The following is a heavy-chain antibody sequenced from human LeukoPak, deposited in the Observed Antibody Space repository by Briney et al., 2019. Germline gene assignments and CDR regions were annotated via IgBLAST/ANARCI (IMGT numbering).Heavy chain of an antibody. CDR2: LPFAGSRE. CDR1: GFTFSSYA. J-gene: IGHJ5*02. V-gene: IGHV3-30*03. Sequence: GGSLKLSCAASGFTFSSYAMHWVRQAPGKGLEWLAVLPFAGSREFYADSVKGRFTISRDNSKNTLFLEMNSLRPEDTAVYYCARGLVGSPWGQGTLVTVSS. CDR3: ARGLVGSP. D-gene: IGHD3-9*01.